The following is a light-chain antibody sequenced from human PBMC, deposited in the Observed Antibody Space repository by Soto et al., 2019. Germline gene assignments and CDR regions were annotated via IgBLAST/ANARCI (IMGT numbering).Light chain of an antibody. CDR3: QQYGSSPIT. CDR1: QTINRIY. J-gene: IGKJ5*01. Sequence: EIVLTQSPGNLYLSPGERATLSCKASQTINRIYVAWYQQKPGQAPRFLIYRTSDRANGIPGRFSGSGSETDFTLTISRLEPEDFAIYYCQQYGSSPITFGQGTRLEIK. CDR2: RTS. V-gene: IGKV3-20*01.